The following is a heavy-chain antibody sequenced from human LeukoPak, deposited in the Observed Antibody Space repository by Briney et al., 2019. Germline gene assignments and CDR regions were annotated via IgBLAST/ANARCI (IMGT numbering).Heavy chain of an antibody. Sequence: SETLSLTCAVYGGSFSGYYWSWIRQPPGKGLEWIGEINHSGSTNYNPSLKSRVTISVGTSKNQFSLKLSSVTAADTAVYYCARGRKRYCSSTSCSRYYYFDYWGQGTLVTVSS. CDR1: GGSFSGYY. CDR2: INHSGST. J-gene: IGHJ4*02. CDR3: ARGRKRYCSSTSCSRYYYFDY. V-gene: IGHV4-34*01. D-gene: IGHD2-2*01.